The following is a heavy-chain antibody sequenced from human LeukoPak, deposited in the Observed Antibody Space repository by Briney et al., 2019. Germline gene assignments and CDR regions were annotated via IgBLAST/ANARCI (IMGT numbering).Heavy chain of an antibody. D-gene: IGHD6-13*01. CDR3: ARAGAAAGTPFDY. Sequence: GGSLRLSCAASGFTFNTYTMNWVRQAPGKGLEWVSYISSSSSTIYYADSVKGRFTISRDNAKNSLYLQMNSLRDEDTAVYYCARAGAAAGTPFDYWGQGTLVTVSS. J-gene: IGHJ4*02. CDR1: GFTFNTYT. CDR2: ISSSSSTI. V-gene: IGHV3-48*02.